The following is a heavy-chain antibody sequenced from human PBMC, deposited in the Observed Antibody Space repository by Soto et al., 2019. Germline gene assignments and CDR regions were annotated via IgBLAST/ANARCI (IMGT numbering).Heavy chain of an antibody. CDR1: GSTFSNAW. Sequence: EVQLVESGGDLVKPGGSLRLSCAASGSTFSNAWMSWVRQVPGKGLEWVGRIKSKTDGGTTDYAAPVKGRFTISRDDSKNTLYLHMSSLRTEDTAIYYCSTYDYIWGSDRYRWAYWGQGTLVTVSS. CDR2: IKSKTDGGTT. J-gene: IGHJ4*02. V-gene: IGHV3-15*01. D-gene: IGHD3-16*02. CDR3: STYDYIWGSDRYRWAY.